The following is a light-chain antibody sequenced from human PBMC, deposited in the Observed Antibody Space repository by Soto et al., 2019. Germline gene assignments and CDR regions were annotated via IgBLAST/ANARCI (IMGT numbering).Light chain of an antibody. CDR3: QQLNA. Sequence: EIVMTQSPATLSLSPGERATLSCRPSQSESDNLAWYQQKPGQAPRLLIYGTSTRVTGVPDRFIGSGSGTEFTLTISSLQSEDFAVYYCQQLNAFGQGTRLEIK. CDR1: QSESDN. CDR2: GTS. V-gene: IGKV3-15*01. J-gene: IGKJ5*01.